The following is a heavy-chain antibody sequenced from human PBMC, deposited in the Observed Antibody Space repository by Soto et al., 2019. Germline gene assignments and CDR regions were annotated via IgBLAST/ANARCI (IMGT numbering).Heavy chain of an antibody. CDR3: AIGDGYNYWEY. V-gene: IGHV3-53*01. CDR2: FYKGGDT. Sequence: EVQLVESGGGLIQPGGSLRLSCAASGFSVSNMYMSWVRQAPGKGLEWVSVFYKGGDTYYADSVRGRFTISRDNSKNTVNLKTNSLSAQDTANFFCAIGDGYNYWEYWGRGTLVTVSS. D-gene: IGHD5-18*01. J-gene: IGHJ4*01. CDR1: GFSVSNMY.